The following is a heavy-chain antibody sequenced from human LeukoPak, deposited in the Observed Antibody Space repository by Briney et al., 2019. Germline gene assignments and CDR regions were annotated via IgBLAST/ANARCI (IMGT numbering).Heavy chain of an antibody. CDR1: GYTFTGYY. J-gene: IGHJ4*02. D-gene: IGHD3-9*01. Sequence: ASVKVSCKASGYTFTGYYMHWVRQAPGQGLEWMGWINPNSGGTNYAQKFQGRVTMTRDTSISTAYMELSRLRSDDTAVYYCARDKAEGYYDILIAINLLDYWGQGTLVTVSS. V-gene: IGHV1-2*02. CDR2: INPNSGGT. CDR3: ARDKAEGYYDILIAINLLDY.